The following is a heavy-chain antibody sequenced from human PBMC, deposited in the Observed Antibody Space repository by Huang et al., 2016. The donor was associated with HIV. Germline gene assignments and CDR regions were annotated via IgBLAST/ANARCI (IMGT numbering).Heavy chain of an antibody. CDR3: ARTGSYYYGSGIYHFGDY. D-gene: IGHD3-10*01. V-gene: IGHV3-30*01. CDR1: GFAFSSFA. CDR2: ISTDGTIK. Sequence: QVQLVESGGGVVQPGRSLRLSCAASGFAFSSFAMHWIRQAPGKGRQWLAVISTDGTIKNYADAVRGRFTISRDKSKGTVYLQMNSLRPEDTAVYSCARTGSYYYGSGIYHFGDYWGQGTLVTVSS. J-gene: IGHJ4*02.